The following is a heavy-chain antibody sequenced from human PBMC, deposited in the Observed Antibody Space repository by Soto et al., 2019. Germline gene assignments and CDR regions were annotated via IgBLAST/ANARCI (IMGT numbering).Heavy chain of an antibody. CDR2: MSHDGSSS. CDR3: ARDFPYCGSTSCYSAAPKY. D-gene: IGHD2-2*01. CDR1: GFSFSNYA. V-gene: IGHV3-30-3*01. J-gene: IGHJ4*02. Sequence: GGSLRLSCAASGFSFSNYAMHWVRQTPDKGLEWVAVMSHDGSSSFYADSVKGRFTISRDNSKTTLYLQMNSLSTEDTAVYYCARDFPYCGSTSCYSAAPKYWGQGTLVTVSS.